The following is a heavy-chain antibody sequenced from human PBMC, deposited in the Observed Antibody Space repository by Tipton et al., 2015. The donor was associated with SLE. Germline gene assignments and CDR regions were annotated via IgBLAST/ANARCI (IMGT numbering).Heavy chain of an antibody. V-gene: IGHV7-4-1*02. CDR2: INTNTGNP. J-gene: IGHJ4*02. CDR3: ARVVTGYYRNDY. CDR1: GYTFTTNG. D-gene: IGHD3-9*01. Sequence: QVQLVQSGSELKKSGASVKISCKASGYTFTTNGLNWVRQAPGQGLEWMGRINTNTGNPTYAQGFTGRFVFSLDTSTTTAYMELRSLRSDDTAVYYCARVVTGYYRNDYWGQGTLVTVSS.